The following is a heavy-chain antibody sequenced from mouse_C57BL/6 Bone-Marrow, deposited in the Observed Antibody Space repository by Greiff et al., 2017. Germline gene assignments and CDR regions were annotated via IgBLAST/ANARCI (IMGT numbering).Heavy chain of an antibody. V-gene: IGHV10-1*01. J-gene: IGHJ1*03. CDR3: VRLDGSSYWYFDV. Sequence: GGGLVQPKGSLKLSCAASGFSFNTYAMNWVRQAPGKGLEWVARIRSKSNNYATYYADSVKDRFTISRDDSESMLYLQMNNLKTEDTAMYYCVRLDGSSYWYFDVWGTGTTVTVSS. D-gene: IGHD1-1*01. CDR2: IRSKSNNYAT. CDR1: GFSFNTYA.